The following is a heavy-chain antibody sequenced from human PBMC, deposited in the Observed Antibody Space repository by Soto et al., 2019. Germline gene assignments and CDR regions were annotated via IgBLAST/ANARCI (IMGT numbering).Heavy chain of an antibody. CDR2: IYHSGST. D-gene: IGHD4-17*01. J-gene: IGHJ5*02. V-gene: IGHV4-30-2*01. Sequence: SETLSLTCAASGCSISSGAYSWTWIRQPPGKGLEWIGYIYHSGSTYYNPSLKSRVTISVDRSKNQFSLKLSSVTAADTAVYYCARFYGDYHNWFDPWGQGTLVTVSS. CDR1: GCSISSGAYS. CDR3: ARFYGDYHNWFDP.